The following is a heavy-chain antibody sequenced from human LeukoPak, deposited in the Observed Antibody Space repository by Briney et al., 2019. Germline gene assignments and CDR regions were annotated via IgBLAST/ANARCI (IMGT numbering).Heavy chain of an antibody. Sequence: PGGSLRLSCTASGFTFGDYAMSWFRQAPGKGLEWVSRARNKAKSYTTEYAASVKGRFAISRDDLRNSLYLQMDSLKTEDTAVYYCARGNRDSSGYWYFDLWGRSTLVTVSS. V-gene: IGHV3-72*01. CDR3: ARGNRDSSGYWYFDL. J-gene: IGHJ2*01. D-gene: IGHD5-18*01. CDR1: GFTFGDYA. CDR2: ARNKAKSYTT.